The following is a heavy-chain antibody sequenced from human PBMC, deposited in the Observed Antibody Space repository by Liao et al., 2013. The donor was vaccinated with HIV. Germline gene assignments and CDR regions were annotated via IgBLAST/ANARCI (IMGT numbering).Heavy chain of an antibody. D-gene: IGHD3-9*01. V-gene: IGHV4-39*07. CDR2: VVDSGSG. CDR3: ARVLEYYEILAGPTGAVRSAFDI. CDR1: GGSISGRSDC. J-gene: IGHJ3*02. Sequence: QLQLQESGPGLVKPSETLSLSCTVSGGSISGRSDCLWAWIRQPPGKGLEWIASVVDSGSGYSPSLKSRVTVSIDRPKNQFSLKLRSVTAADTAVYYCARVLEYYEILAGPTGAVRSAFDIWAKGQWSLSLQ.